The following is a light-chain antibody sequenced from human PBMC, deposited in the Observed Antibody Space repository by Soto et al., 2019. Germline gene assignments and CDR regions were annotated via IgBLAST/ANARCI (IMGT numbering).Light chain of an antibody. CDR3: QQYNSWPPIT. J-gene: IGKJ5*01. V-gene: IGKV3-15*01. CDR1: ESVSSN. CDR2: GAS. Sequence: VMTKSSATLSVSPGKRATLSFRASESVSSNLAWYQQRPGQAPRLVIYGASTRATGIPARFSGGGSGTEFTLTISSLQSEDFAVYYCQQYNSWPPITFGQGTRLEI.